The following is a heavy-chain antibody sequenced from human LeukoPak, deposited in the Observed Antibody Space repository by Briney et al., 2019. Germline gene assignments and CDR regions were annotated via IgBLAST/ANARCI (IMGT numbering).Heavy chain of an antibody. V-gene: IGHV1-18*01. CDR2: INTYNGET. Sequence: ASVKVSCKTSGYIFKEYGVNWVRQAPGQGLEWMGWINTYNGETKFAQKLQGRVTMTTDTSTSTAYMELRSLRSDDTAVYYCARDSTTGTTSPWGQGTLVTVSS. J-gene: IGHJ4*02. CDR3: ARDSTTGTTSP. D-gene: IGHD1-1*01. CDR1: GYIFKEYG.